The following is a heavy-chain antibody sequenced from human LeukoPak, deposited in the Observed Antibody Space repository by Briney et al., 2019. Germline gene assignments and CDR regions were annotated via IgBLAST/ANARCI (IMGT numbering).Heavy chain of an antibody. CDR3: AKGVDDSSGYTPHFDY. V-gene: IGHV3-66*01. Sequence: GGSLRLSCAASGFTVSSNYMSWVRQAPGKGLEWVSVIYSGGSTYYADSVKGRFTISRDNSKNTLYLQMNSLRAEDTAVYYCAKGVDDSSGYTPHFDYWGQGTLVTVSS. J-gene: IGHJ4*02. D-gene: IGHD3-22*01. CDR2: IYSGGST. CDR1: GFTVSSNY.